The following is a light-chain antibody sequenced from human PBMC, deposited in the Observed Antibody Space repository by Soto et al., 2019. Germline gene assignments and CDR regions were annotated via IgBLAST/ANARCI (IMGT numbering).Light chain of an antibody. J-gene: IGKJ1*01. Sequence: EIVMTQSPATLSVSPGERATLSCRASQSVSSNLAWYQQKPGQAPRLLIYGASTRATGIPARFSGSGSGTDFTLTISSLQSEDFAVYYCQQYNNWPPAWTVGQGTKVDIK. CDR2: GAS. CDR1: QSVSSN. CDR3: QQYNNWPPAWT. V-gene: IGKV3-15*01.